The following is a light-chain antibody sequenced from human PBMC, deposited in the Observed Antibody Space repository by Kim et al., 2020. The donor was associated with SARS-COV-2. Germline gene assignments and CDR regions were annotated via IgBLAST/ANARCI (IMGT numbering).Light chain of an antibody. CDR2: QAS. J-gene: IGKJ2*01. CDR3: QHYIRFPYT. V-gene: IGKV1-5*03. Sequence: SASVEDRVTISCRASQIIDTYLAWYQQKPGTAPNLLIYQASSLQSGVPSRFSGSGSGAEFTLTISNLQPDDFATYYCQHYIRFPYTFGQGTKLEI. CDR1: QIIDTY.